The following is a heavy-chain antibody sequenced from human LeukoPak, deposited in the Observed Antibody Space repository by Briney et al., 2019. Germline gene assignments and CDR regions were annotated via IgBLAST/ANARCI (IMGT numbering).Heavy chain of an antibody. CDR3: ARLRYYYYGMDV. J-gene: IGHJ6*02. Sequence: ASVTVSCTASGYTFTSYDINWVRQAPGQGLEWMGWMNPNSGNTDYAQKFQGRVTMTRNTSISTAYMELSSLRSEDTAAYYYARLRYYYYGMDVWGQGTTVTVSS. CDR2: MNPNSGNT. CDR1: GYTFTSYD. V-gene: IGHV1-8*01.